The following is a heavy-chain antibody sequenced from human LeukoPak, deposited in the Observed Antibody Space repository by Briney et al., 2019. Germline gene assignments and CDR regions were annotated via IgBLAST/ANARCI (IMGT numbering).Heavy chain of an antibody. V-gene: IGHV3-33*06. J-gene: IGHJ4*02. Sequence: GGSLRLACPASGFTFSSYAMHWVRQGPGKGLEWVATIWYDGSNTDYADSVKGRFIISRDTSKNTLYLQMNSLRAEDTAVYYCAKDLHSGYDNYYFDYWGQGTLVTVSS. D-gene: IGHD5-12*01. CDR2: IWYDGSNT. CDR1: GFTFSSYA. CDR3: AKDLHSGYDNYYFDY.